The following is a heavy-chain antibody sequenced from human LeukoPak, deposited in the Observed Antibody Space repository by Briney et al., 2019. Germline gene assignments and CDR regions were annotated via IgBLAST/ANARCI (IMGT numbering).Heavy chain of an antibody. D-gene: IGHD3-16*01. V-gene: IGHV1-18*01. Sequence: ASVKVSCKASGYTFTSYGISCVRQAPGQGLEWMGWISAYNGNTNYAQKLQGRVTMTTDTSTSTAYMELRSLRSDDTAVCYCARRRITFGGDDFDYWGQGTLVTVSS. CDR1: GYTFTSYG. J-gene: IGHJ4*02. CDR3: ARRRITFGGDDFDY. CDR2: ISAYNGNT.